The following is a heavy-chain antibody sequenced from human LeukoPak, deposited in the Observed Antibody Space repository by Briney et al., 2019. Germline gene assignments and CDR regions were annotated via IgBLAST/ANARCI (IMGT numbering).Heavy chain of an antibody. V-gene: IGHV4-59*01. D-gene: IGHD6-19*01. J-gene: IGHJ1*01. CDR2: VYYSGTT. CDR1: DGSISRYY. Sequence: SETLSLTCTVSDGSISRYYWNWIRQPPGKALEWIGYVYYSGTTNYNPSLKSRVTISVDSSQNQFSLKLTSVTAADTAVYYCARKVAGTGYFQVWGLGTPVTVSS. CDR3: ARKVAGTGYFQV.